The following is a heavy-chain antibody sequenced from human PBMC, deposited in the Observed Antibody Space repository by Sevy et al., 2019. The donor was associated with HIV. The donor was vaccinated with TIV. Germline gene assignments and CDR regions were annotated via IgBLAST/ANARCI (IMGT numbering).Heavy chain of an antibody. V-gene: IGHV1-69*13. Sequence: ASVKVSCKASGGPFRSYAISWVRQAPGQGLEWMGGITPIFGTANYAHKFQGRVSITADESTTTVYLELTSLRSEDTAVYYCSRGGGLGNCGGGSCYSGHYWGQGTLVTVSS. CDR1: GGPFRSYA. CDR2: ITPIFGTA. D-gene: IGHD2-15*01. J-gene: IGHJ4*02. CDR3: SRGGGLGNCGGGSCYSGHY.